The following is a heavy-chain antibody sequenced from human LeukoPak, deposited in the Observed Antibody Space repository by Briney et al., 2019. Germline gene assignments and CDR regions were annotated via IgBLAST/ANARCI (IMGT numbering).Heavy chain of an antibody. J-gene: IGHJ3*02. CDR1: GFTFSSYA. Sequence: AGGSLRLSCAASGFTFSSYAMRGVRQAPGKGLEWVSAISGSGGSTYYADSVKGRFTISRDNSKNTLYLQMNSLRAEDTAVYYCANWPDAFDIWGQGTMVTVSS. CDR2: ISGSGGST. CDR3: ANWPDAFDI. V-gene: IGHV3-23*01.